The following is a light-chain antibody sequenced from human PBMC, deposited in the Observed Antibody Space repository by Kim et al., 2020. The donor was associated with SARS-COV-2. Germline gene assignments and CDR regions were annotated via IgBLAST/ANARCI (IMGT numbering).Light chain of an antibody. J-gene: IGLJ1*01. V-gene: IGLV2-11*01. CDR3: CSYTGTDPSKV. CDR1: SSDVGGYNY. Sequence: QSALTQPRSVSGSPGQSVTISCTGTSSDVGGYNYVSWYQLHPVKAPKLMIYAVSKRPSGVPDRFSGSKSGNTASLTISGLQAEDEADYYCCSYTGTDPSKVFGTGTKVTVL. CDR2: AVS.